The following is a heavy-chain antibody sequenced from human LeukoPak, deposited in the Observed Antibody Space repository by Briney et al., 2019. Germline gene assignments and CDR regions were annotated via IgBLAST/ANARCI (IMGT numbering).Heavy chain of an antibody. J-gene: IGHJ4*02. Sequence: GGSLRLSCAASGFMFSSNWMSWVRQAPGEGLEWVSTISGSADNTNYAEAVKGRFTISRDNSKNTMYLQMNSLRAEDTAVYYCAKQGFGCWGQGTLVTVSS. CDR1: GFMFSSNW. V-gene: IGHV3-23*01. CDR3: AKQGFGC. CDR2: ISGSADNT.